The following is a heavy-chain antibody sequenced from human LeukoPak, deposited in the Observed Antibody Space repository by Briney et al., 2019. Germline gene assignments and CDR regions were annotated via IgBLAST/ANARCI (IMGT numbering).Heavy chain of an antibody. CDR2: ISLRGLT. CDR3: SRESGPFSPFGF. D-gene: IGHD1-26*01. J-gene: IGHJ4*02. Sequence: PSETLSLTCGVSGGSISVTNWWSWVRQPPGQGLEWIGEISLRGLTNYNPSLRSRLTMSLDESKNQVSLNLTSVTAADTAVYYCSRESGPFSPFGFWGQGTLVSVHS. V-gene: IGHV4-4*02. CDR1: GGSISVTNW.